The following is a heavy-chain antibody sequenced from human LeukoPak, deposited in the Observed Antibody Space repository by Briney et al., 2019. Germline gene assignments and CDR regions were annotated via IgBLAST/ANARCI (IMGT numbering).Heavy chain of an antibody. CDR1: GGSISSGGYY. CDR3: ARAAGLTTVIPNWFDP. V-gene: IGHV4-31*03. CDR2: IYYSGST. J-gene: IGHJ5*02. D-gene: IGHD4-17*01. Sequence: PSQTLSLTCTVSGGSISSGGYYWSWIRQHPGKGLEWIGYIYYSGSTYYNPSLKSRVTISVDTSKNQFSLKLSSVTAADTAVYYCARAAGLTTVIPNWFDPWGQGTLVTVSS.